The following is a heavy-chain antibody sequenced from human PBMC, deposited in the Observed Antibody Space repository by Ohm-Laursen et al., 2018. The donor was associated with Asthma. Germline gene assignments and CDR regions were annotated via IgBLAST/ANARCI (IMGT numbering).Heavy chain of an antibody. CDR1: GFTFGDYA. Sequence: SLRLSCAASGFTFGDYAMSWFRQAPGKGLEWVGFIRSKAYGGTTEYAASVKGRFTISRDDSKSIAYLQMNSLKTEDTAVYYCTRDYRPYGLEYYFDYWGQGTLVTVSS. CDR3: TRDYRPYGLEYYFDY. V-gene: IGHV3-49*03. J-gene: IGHJ4*02. D-gene: IGHD5-24*01. CDR2: IRSKAYGGTT.